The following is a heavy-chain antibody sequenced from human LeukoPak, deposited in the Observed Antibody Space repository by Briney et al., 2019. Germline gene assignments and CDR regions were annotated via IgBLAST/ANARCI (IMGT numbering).Heavy chain of an antibody. D-gene: IGHD2-2*02. Sequence: SETLSLTCAVYGGSINGYYWSWIRQPPGKGLEWIGEINHSESTNYNPSLKSRVSISVDTSKNQFSLKLLSSVTAADTAVYYCARQEIWNCSSSSCYSFDYWGQGTLVTVSS. CDR3: ARQEIWNCSSSSCYSFDY. CDR2: INHSEST. J-gene: IGHJ4*02. V-gene: IGHV4-34*01. CDR1: GGSINGYY.